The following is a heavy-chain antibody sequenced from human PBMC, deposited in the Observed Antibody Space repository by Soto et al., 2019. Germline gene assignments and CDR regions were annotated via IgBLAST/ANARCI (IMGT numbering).Heavy chain of an antibody. J-gene: IGHJ5*02. CDR2: IIPVFGTA. V-gene: IGHV1-69*06. CDR3: ARNSVVVAASGGDPWFDP. Sequence: RASVKVSCKASGGTFSSYAISWVRQAPGQGREWMGVIIPVFGTANYAQKCQGRVTITADKSTSTAYMELSSLRSEDTGVYYCARNSVVVAASGGDPWFDPWGQGTLVTVSS. D-gene: IGHD2-15*01. CDR1: GGTFSSYA.